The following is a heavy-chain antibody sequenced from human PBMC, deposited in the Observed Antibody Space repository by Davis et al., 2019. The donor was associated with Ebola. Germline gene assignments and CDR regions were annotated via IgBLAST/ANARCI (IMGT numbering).Heavy chain of an antibody. V-gene: IGHV1-2*06. Sequence: AASVKVSCKASGYTVTGYYMHWVRQAPGQGLEWMGRINPNSGGTNYAQKFQGRVTMTRDTSTSTAYMEINRLSSDDTAVYFCARGGITMTVVPRDYYYGLDVWGQGTTVTVSS. J-gene: IGHJ6*02. CDR1: GYTVTGYY. D-gene: IGHD3-22*01. CDR2: INPNSGGT. CDR3: ARGGITMTVVPRDYYYGLDV.